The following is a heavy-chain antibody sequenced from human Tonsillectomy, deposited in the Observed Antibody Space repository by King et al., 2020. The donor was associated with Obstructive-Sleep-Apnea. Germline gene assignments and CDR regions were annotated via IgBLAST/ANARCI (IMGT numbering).Heavy chain of an antibody. D-gene: IGHD5-24*01. CDR1: GFSLTTRAMC. V-gene: IGHV2-70*01. CDR3: ARVVADGNDAFDL. J-gene: IGHJ3*01. CDR2: IDCADDK. Sequence: TLKESGPALVKSTQTLTLTCTFSGFSLTTRAMCVSWIRQPPGKALEWLALIDCADDKYYSTSLKTRLTISKDTSKNQVDLTMTNLDPADTGTYYCARVVADGNDAFDLWGQGTLVTVSS.